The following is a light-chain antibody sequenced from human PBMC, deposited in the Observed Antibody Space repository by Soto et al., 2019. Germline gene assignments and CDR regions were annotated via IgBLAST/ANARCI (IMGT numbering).Light chain of an antibody. CDR3: AAWDDRLMDVR. V-gene: IGLV1-44*01. Sequence: QSVLTQPLSVSGTPGQRVTISCSGGNSNIGSNIVSWYQLLPGTAPKLLISNNSQRPSGVPDRFSGSKSGTSASLTISGLQSEDEADYYCAAWDDRLMDVRVGGGTKLTVL. CDR1: NSNIGSNI. J-gene: IGLJ2*01. CDR2: NNS.